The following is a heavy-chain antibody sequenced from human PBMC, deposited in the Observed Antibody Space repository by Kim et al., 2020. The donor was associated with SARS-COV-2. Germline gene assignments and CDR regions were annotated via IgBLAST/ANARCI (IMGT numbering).Heavy chain of an antibody. CDR3: ARGFGRTTVWEPDY. J-gene: IGHJ4*02. CDR2: INTNTGNT. Sequence: ASVKVSCKASGYTFTSYDMHWVRQAPGQGLEWMGWINTNTGNTTYAQGFKGRVIFTMDTSASTAYMQLSSLKSEDTAVYYCARGFGRTTVWEPDYWCQG. V-gene: IGHV7-4-1*02. D-gene: IGHD3-10*01. CDR1: GYTFTSYD.